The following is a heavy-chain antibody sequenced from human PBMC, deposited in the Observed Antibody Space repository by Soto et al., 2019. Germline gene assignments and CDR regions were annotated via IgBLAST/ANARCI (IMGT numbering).Heavy chain of an antibody. CDR2: IYHGGST. CDR3: ARLSFSYGVDV. CDR1: GGSISSANW. J-gene: IGHJ6*02. V-gene: IGHV4-4*02. Sequence: SETLSLTCAVSGGSISSANWWTWVRQPPGKGLEWIGEIYHGGSTSYNPSLKSRVTLSLDKFKNHFSLNLTSVTAADTAVYYCARLSFSYGVDVWGQGTTVTVSS.